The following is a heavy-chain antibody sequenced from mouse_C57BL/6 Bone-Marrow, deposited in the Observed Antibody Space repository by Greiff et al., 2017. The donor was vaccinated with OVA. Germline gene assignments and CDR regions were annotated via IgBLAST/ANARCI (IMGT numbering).Heavy chain of an antibody. V-gene: IGHV1-69*01. D-gene: IGHD2-10*01. CDR3: ARGLLWVAY. J-gene: IGHJ3*01. Sequence: QVHVKQPGAELVMPGASVKLSCKASGYTFTSYWMHWVKQRPGQGLEWIGEIDPSDSYTNYNQKFKGKSTLTVDKSSSTAYMQLSSLTSEDSAVYYCARGLLWVAYWGQGTLVTVSA. CDR2: IDPSDSYT. CDR1: GYTFTSYW.